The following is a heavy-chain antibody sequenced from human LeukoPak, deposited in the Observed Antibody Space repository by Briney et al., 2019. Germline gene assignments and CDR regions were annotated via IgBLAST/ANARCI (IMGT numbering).Heavy chain of an antibody. CDR3: ARAVLLGTDFDY. D-gene: IGHD5-18*01. V-gene: IGHV1-69*06. Sequence: SVKVSCKASGGTFSNYAISWVRQAPGQGLEWMGGIILIFGTPNYAQKFQGRVTITADKSTSTAYMELSRLRSDDTAVYYCARAVLLGTDFDYWGQGTLVTISS. CDR2: IILIFGTP. CDR1: GGTFSNYA. J-gene: IGHJ4*02.